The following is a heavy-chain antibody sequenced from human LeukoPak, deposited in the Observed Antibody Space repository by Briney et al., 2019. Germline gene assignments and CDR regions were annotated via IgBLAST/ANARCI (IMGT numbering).Heavy chain of an antibody. J-gene: IGHJ3*02. Sequence: GESLKISCKGSGYSFTSYWIGWVRQMPGKGLGWMGIIYPGDSDTRYSPSFQGQVTISADKSISTAYLQWSSLKASDTAMYYCARHGRIAVAVDAFDIWGQGTMVTVSS. CDR2: IYPGDSDT. CDR3: ARHGRIAVAVDAFDI. V-gene: IGHV5-51*01. CDR1: GYSFTSYW. D-gene: IGHD6-19*01.